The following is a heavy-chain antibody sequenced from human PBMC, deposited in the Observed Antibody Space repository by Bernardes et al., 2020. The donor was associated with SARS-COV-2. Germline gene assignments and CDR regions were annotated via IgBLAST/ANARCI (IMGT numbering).Heavy chain of an antibody. V-gene: IGHV3-23*01. Sequence: GGSLRLSCAASGFTFGTYAMNWVRQAPGKGLDWVSGISNSGISTYYADSVRGRFTISRDNSKNTLYLQMNSLRVEDTAIYYCAKGLFTAAGHFDYWGQGTLVTVSS. J-gene: IGHJ4*02. CDR2: ISNSGIST. D-gene: IGHD6-13*01. CDR3: AKGLFTAAGHFDY. CDR1: GFTFGTYA.